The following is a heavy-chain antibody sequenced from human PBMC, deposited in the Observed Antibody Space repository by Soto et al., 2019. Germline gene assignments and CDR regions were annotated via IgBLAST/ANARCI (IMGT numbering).Heavy chain of an antibody. J-gene: IGHJ4*02. V-gene: IGHV1-18*01. CDR2: ISAYNGNT. CDR3: ARGGTPSDY. CDR1: GYTFTNFG. D-gene: IGHD3-16*01. Sequence: QVQLVQSGAEVKKPGASVKVSCKASGYTFTNFGISWVRQAPGQGLEWMGWISAYNGNTNYAQKFQGRVTMTTDTSTRTAYMGVRSLRFDGTAVYYCARGGTPSDYWGQGTLVTVSS.